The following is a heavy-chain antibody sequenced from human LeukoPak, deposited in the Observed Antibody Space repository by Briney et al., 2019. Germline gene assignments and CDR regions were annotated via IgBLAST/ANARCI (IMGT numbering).Heavy chain of an antibody. V-gene: IGHV4-30-4*01. CDR2: MYYSGTT. D-gene: IGHD1-26*01. CDR3: ARDVVGAPKI. Sequence: SETRSLTCSVSGGSISSGEDYWSWIRQPPWKGLEWTGDMYYSGTTHNNGTLKSRVTIAADPSKKQLSLKRSSVTAADTAVYYCARDVVGAPKIWGQGTMVTVSS. J-gene: IGHJ3*02. CDR1: GGSISSGEDY.